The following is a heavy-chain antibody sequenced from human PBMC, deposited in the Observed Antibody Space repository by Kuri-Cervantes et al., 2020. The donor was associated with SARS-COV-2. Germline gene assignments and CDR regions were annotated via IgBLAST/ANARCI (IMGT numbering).Heavy chain of an antibody. Sequence: SETLSLTCTVSGGSISSSSYYWGWIRQPPGKGLEWIGSIYYSGSTYYNPSLKSRVTISVDTSKNQFSLKLSSMTAADTAVYYCATDKPSYGGNGYLQLWGQGTLVTVSS. CDR3: ATDKPSYGGNGYLQL. CDR1: GGSISSSSYY. CDR2: IYYSGST. V-gene: IGHV4-39*07. J-gene: IGHJ1*01. D-gene: IGHD4-23*01.